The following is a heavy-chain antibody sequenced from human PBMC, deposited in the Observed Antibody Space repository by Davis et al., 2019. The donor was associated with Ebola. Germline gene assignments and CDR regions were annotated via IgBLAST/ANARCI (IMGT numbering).Heavy chain of an antibody. CDR3: ARDMNTAMVLYDYGLDV. J-gene: IGHJ6*04. CDR1: GFPFSSYN. D-gene: IGHD5-18*01. Sequence: GESLKISCTASGFPFSSYNMNWVRQVPGQGLAWVSSISGSSYYIYYAVSVMGRFTISRDNAKNSLYLQMNSLRAEDTAVYYCARDMNTAMVLYDYGLDVWGKGTTVTVSS. CDR2: ISGSSYYI. V-gene: IGHV3-21*01.